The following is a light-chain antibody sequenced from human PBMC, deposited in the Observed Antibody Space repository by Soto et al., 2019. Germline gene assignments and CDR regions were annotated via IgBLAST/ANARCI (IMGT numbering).Light chain of an antibody. CDR3: QQFNSYPRT. CDR1: QGIRSA. V-gene: IGKV1-13*02. CDR2: DAP. J-gene: IGKJ3*01. Sequence: AIQLTQSHSSLSASVGDRFPITSRASQGIRSALAWNQQKPGQAPKLLIYDAPSLESGVPSRFSGSGSGTDFTLTISSLQPEDFATYYCQQFNSYPRTFGPGTKVDIK.